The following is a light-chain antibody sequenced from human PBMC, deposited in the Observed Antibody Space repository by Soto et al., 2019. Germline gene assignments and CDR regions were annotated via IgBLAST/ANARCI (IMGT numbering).Light chain of an antibody. CDR3: QQSYSTPYT. CDR2: AAS. J-gene: IGKJ2*01. CDR1: QSISSY. V-gene: IGKV1-39*01. Sequence: DIRMTQSPSSLSASVGDRVTITCRASQSISSYLNWYQQKPGKAPKLLIYAASSLQSGVPSRFSGSGSGTDFTLTISSLQPEDFATYYCQQSYSTPYTFGQGIKLEIK.